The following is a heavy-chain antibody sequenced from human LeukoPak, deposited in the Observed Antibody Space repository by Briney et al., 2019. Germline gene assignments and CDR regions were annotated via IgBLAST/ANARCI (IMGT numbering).Heavy chain of an antibody. J-gene: IGHJ3*02. D-gene: IGHD3-9*01. CDR3: ARSLRYFDWFPRGDAFDI. Sequence: GGSLRLSCAASGFTFSSYSMNWVRQAPGKGLEWVSSISSSSSYIYYADSVKGRFTISRDNAKNSLYLQMNSLRAEDTAVYYCARSLRYFDWFPRGDAFDIWGQGTMVTVSS. CDR1: GFTFSSYS. CDR2: ISSSSSYI. V-gene: IGHV3-21*04.